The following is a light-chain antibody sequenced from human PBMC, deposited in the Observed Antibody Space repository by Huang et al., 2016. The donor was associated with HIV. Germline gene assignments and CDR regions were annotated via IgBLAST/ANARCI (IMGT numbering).Light chain of an antibody. CDR1: QGISTW. Sequence: DIQMTQSPSSVSASVGDKVTIPCRASQGISTWLAWYQQKPGNAPKLLIFAASRLHDAVPPRFSGTGSGTAFTLTITNLQPDDFATYYCQQSDRFRLTFGGGTRVDIK. V-gene: IGKV1-12*01. CDR2: AAS. J-gene: IGKJ4*01. CDR3: QQSDRFRLT.